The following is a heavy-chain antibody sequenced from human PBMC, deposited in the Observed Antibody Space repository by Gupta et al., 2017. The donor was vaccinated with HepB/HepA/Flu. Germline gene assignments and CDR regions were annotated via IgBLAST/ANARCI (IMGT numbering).Heavy chain of an antibody. CDR1: GYTFTTYE. CDR2: ISTYTGNT. Sequence: QVQLVQSETEVKKPGTSVTVSCKASGYTFTTYEISWVRQAPGQGLEWMGWISTYTGNTHYAQKVQGRVTMTTDTSTSTGYLELRNLTSDDTAVYYCARGTTFNHWGQGTLLTVSS. D-gene: IGHD1-1*01. CDR3: ARGTTFNH. J-gene: IGHJ4*02. V-gene: IGHV1-18*01.